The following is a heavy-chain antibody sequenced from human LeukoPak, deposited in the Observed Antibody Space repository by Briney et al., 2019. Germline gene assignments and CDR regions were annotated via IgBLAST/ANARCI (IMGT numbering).Heavy chain of an antibody. Sequence: GGSLRLSCAASGFTFSSSAMSWVRQAPGRGLEWVANIDQDGSEKYYVDSVKGRFTISRDNAKNSLYLQMNSLRAEDTAVYYCARSDTAMAAGLFDYWGQGTLVTVSS. CDR1: GFTFSSSA. D-gene: IGHD5-18*01. CDR3: ARSDTAMAAGLFDY. V-gene: IGHV3-7*01. CDR2: IDQDGSEK. J-gene: IGHJ4*02.